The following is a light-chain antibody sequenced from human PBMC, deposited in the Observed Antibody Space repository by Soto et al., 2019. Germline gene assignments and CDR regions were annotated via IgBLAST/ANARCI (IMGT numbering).Light chain of an antibody. CDR1: QSVRGNY. CDR2: DAS. V-gene: IGKV3-20*01. CDR3: QQYGSSPET. J-gene: IGKJ1*01. Sequence: EIVLTQSPGTLSLSPGERATLSCRASQSVRGNYLAWYQQKPGQAPSLLIYDASSRATGIPDRFSGSGSGTEFTLTISRLEPEDFAVYYCQQYGSSPETFGQGTKVEIK.